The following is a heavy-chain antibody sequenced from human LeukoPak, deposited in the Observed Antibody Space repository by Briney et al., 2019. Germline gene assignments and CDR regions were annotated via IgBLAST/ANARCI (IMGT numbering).Heavy chain of an antibody. CDR1: GFTFSSYA. Sequence: PGGSLRLSCAASGFTFSSYAMHWVRRAPGKGLEWVAVISYDGSNKYYADSVKGRFTISRDNSKNTLYLQMNSLRAEDTAVYYCARYDCSSTSCSSNYYGMDVWGQGTTVTVSS. V-gene: IGHV3-30-3*01. J-gene: IGHJ6*02. CDR2: ISYDGSNK. CDR3: ARYDCSSTSCSSNYYGMDV. D-gene: IGHD2-2*01.